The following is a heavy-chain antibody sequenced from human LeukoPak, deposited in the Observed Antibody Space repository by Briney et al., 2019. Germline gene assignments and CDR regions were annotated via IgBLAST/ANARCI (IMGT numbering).Heavy chain of an antibody. CDR3: AKDRLVRGVLKSFIDY. D-gene: IGHD3-10*01. CDR2: ISYDGSNK. Sequence: GRSLRLSCAASGFTFSSYGMHWVRQAPGKGLEWVAVISYDGSNKYYADSVKGRFTISRDNSKNTLYLQMNSLRAEDTAVYYCAKDRLVRGVLKSFIDYWGQGTLVTVSS. J-gene: IGHJ4*02. V-gene: IGHV3-30*18. CDR1: GFTFSSYG.